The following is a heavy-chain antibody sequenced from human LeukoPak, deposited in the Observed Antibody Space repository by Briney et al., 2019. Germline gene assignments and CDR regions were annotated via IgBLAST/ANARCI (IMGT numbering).Heavy chain of an antibody. Sequence: ASVKVSCKASGYTFTDYYMHWVRQAPGQGLERMGWINPNGGGTNYAQKFQGRVTMTRDTSISTAYMELNRLRSDDTAVYYCARDLTYYDSSGYSTDFWGQGTLVTVSS. CDR3: ARDLTYYDSSGYSTDF. D-gene: IGHD3-22*01. CDR2: INPNGGGT. CDR1: GYTFTDYY. V-gene: IGHV1-2*02. J-gene: IGHJ4*02.